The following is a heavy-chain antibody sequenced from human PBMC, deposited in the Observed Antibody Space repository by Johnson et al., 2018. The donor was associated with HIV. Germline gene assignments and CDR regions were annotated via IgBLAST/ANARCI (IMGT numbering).Heavy chain of an antibody. D-gene: IGHD3-22*01. CDR3: AKGGYDSEDAFDI. CDR2: ISWNSGSI. Sequence: VQLVESGGGLVKPGGSLRLSCAASGFTFHEYAMHWVRQTPGKGLEWVSGISWNSGSIGYADSVKDRFTISRDNAKNSLYLQMNSLRAEDTALYYCAKGGYDSEDAFDIWGQGTMVTVSS. J-gene: IGHJ3*02. V-gene: IGHV3-9*01. CDR1: GFTFHEYA.